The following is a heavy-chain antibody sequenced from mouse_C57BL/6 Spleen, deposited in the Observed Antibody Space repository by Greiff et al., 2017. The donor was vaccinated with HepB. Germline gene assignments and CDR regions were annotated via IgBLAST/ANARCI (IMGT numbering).Heavy chain of an antibody. CDR1: GYTFTSYW. D-gene: IGHD5-5*01. Sequence: QVQLQQPGAELVKPGASVKMSCKASGYTFTSYWITWVKQRPGQGLEWIGDIYPGSGSTNYNEKFKSKATLTVDTSSSSAYMQLSSLTSEDSAVYYCARSSSLPLGFDVWGTGTTVTVSS. CDR2: IYPGSGST. CDR3: ARSSSLPLGFDV. J-gene: IGHJ1*03. V-gene: IGHV1-55*01.